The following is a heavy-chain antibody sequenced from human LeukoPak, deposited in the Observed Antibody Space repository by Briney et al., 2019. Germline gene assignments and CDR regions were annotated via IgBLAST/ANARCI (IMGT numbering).Heavy chain of an antibody. CDR2: IYYSGST. D-gene: IGHD1-26*01. J-gene: IGHJ4*02. V-gene: IGHV4-59*01. CDR3: SRESGPFCPFGY. CDR1: GGSISSYY. Sequence: SETLSRNCTVSGGSISSYYWSWIRQPPGKGLEWIGYIYYSGSTNYNPSLKSQATISVDTSKNQFSLKLSSVTAADTATYFCSRESGPFCPFGYWGQGTLVIVSS.